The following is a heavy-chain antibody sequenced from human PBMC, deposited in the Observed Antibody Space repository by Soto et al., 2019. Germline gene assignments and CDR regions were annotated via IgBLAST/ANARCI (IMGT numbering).Heavy chain of an antibody. J-gene: IGHJ4*02. CDR2: ISSSGSTI. CDR1: GFTFSDYY. CDR3: ARDHENWNDDLTLLDY. Sequence: PGGSLRLSCAASGFTFSDYYMSWIRQAPGKGLEWVSYISSSGSTIYYADSVKGRFTISRDNAKNSLYLQMNSLRAEDTAVYYCARDHENWNDDLTLLDYWGQGTLVTVSS. V-gene: IGHV3-11*01. D-gene: IGHD1-1*01.